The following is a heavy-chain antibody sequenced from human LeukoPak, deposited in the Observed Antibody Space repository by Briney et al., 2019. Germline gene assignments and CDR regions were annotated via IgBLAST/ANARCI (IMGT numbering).Heavy chain of an antibody. CDR2: ISYDGSNK. V-gene: IGHV3-30-3*01. D-gene: IGHD3-10*01. Sequence: GGSLRLSCAASGFTFSSYAMHWVREAPGKGLEWVAVISYDGSNKYYADSVKGRFTISRDNSKNTLYPQMNSLRAEDTAVYYCARGRYYGSGSYFDYWGQGTLVTVSS. J-gene: IGHJ4*02. CDR1: GFTFSSYA. CDR3: ARGRYYGSGSYFDY.